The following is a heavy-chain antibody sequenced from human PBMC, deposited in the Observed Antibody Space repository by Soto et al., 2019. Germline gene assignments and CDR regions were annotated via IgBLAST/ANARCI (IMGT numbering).Heavy chain of an antibody. J-gene: IGHJ5*02. CDR3: ARAKSLEYNWFDT. Sequence: EVQLVESGGGLVQPGGSLRLSCTASGFTFSYYSINWVRQAPGQGLEWISYISSTSATIYYAESVRGRFTVSRDNAKNSVYLQMNSLRAEDTAVYFCARAKSLEYNWFDTWGQGTPVTVSS. CDR1: GFTFSYYS. CDR2: ISSTSATI. V-gene: IGHV3-48*01.